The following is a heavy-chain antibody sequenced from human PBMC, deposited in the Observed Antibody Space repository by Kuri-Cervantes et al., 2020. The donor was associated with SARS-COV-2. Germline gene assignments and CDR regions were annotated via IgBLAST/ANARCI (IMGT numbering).Heavy chain of an antibody. CDR1: GLTFGDYA. CDR2: IRSKAHGGTT. D-gene: IGHD4-17*01. V-gene: IGHV3-49*03. J-gene: IGHJ4*02. CDR3: TREDDYIDLELGFDY. Sequence: GGSLRLSCIGSGLTFGDYAMRWFRQAPGKGREWVGFIRSKAHGGTTEYAASVKGRFTIPRDDSKSIASLQMNSLKTEDTAVYYCTREDDYIDLELGFDYWGQGTLVTVSS.